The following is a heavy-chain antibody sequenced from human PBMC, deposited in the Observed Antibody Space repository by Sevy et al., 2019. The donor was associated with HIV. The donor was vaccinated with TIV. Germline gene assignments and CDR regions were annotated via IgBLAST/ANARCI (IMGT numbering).Heavy chain of an antibody. CDR1: GFTLSSHW. J-gene: IGHJ5*02. CDR3: TRRRSGTYGWFDP. D-gene: IGHD6-19*01. V-gene: IGHV3-74*01. Sequence: GGSLRLSCTASGFTLSSHWMHWVRQAPGKGLVWVSRLNGDGSSASYADFVKGRFTISRDNGKNTVYLQISSLTADDTAVYYCTRRRSGTYGWFDPWGQGTLVTVSS. CDR2: LNGDGSSA.